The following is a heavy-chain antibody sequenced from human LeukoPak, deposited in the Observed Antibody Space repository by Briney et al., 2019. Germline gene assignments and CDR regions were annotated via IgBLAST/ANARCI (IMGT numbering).Heavy chain of an antibody. V-gene: IGHV3-7*01. CDR1: GFTFSSYW. Sequence: GGSLRLSCAASGFTFSSYWMSWVRQAPGKGLEWVANIKQDGSEKYYVDSVNGRFTISRYNAKNSLYLQMNSLRAEDTAVYYCARDYYDSSGYYHVGYFDYWGQGTLVTVSS. J-gene: IGHJ4*02. CDR3: ARDYYDSSGYYHVGYFDY. CDR2: IKQDGSEK. D-gene: IGHD3-22*01.